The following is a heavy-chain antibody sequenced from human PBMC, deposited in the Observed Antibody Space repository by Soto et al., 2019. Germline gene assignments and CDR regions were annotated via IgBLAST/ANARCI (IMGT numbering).Heavy chain of an antibody. CDR1: GFTFSSYA. Sequence: EVQLLESGGGLVQPGGSLELSCAASGFTFSSYAMSWVRQAPGKGLEWVSSISGGGNDAYYADSVKGRVTISRDNSRNTLYLQMNSLRADDTAIFYCTRSLFLASTGIEPFDLWGQGTLVTVSS. J-gene: IGHJ4*02. D-gene: IGHD6-13*01. V-gene: IGHV3-23*01. CDR3: TRSLFLASTGIEPFDL. CDR2: ISGGGNDA.